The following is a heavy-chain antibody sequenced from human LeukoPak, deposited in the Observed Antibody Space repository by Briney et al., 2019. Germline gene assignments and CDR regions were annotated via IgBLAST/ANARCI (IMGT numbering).Heavy chain of an antibody. Sequence: ASVKVSCKVSGYTLTELSMHWVRQAPGKGLEWMGGFDPEDGETIYAQKFQGRVTMTEDTYTDTAYMELSSLRSEDTAVYYCAQYCTNGVCRYYFDYWGQGTLVTVSS. V-gene: IGHV1-24*01. J-gene: IGHJ4*02. CDR2: FDPEDGET. CDR1: GYTLTELS. D-gene: IGHD2-8*01. CDR3: AQYCTNGVCRYYFDY.